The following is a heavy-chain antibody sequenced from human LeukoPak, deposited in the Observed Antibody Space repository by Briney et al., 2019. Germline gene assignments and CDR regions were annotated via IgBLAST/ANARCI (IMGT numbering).Heavy chain of an antibody. CDR2: IWYDGSNK. CDR3: ARAHRGLDAFDI. Sequence: GGSLRLSCAASGFTFSSYGMHWVRQAPGKGLEWVAVIWYDGSNKYYADSVKGRFTISRDNSKNTLYLQMNSLRAEDTAVYYCARAHRGLDAFDIWGQGTMVTVSS. J-gene: IGHJ3*02. D-gene: IGHD3-10*01. CDR1: GFTFSSYG. V-gene: IGHV3-33*01.